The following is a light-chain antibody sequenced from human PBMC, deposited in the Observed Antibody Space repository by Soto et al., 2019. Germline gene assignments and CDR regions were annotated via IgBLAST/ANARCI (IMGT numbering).Light chain of an antibody. CDR1: QSISNY. V-gene: IGKV1-39*01. J-gene: IGKJ1*01. Sequence: DLQMTQSPSSLSASVGDRVTITCRASQSISNYLNWYQQKPGKAPKLLIYAASSMQSGVPSRFSGSGSETDFTITISSLQHDDSATYYCQQSFSPLWTFGQGTKVEV. CDR2: AAS. CDR3: QQSFSPLWT.